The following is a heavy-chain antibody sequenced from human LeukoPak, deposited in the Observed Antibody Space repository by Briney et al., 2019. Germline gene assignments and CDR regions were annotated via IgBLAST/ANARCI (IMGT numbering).Heavy chain of an antibody. V-gene: IGHV3-21*01. CDR2: ISSSSSYI. Sequence: GGYLRLSCAASGFTFSSYSMNWVRQAPGKGLEWVSSISSSSSYIYYADSVKGRFTISRDNAKNSLYLQMNSLRAEDTAVYYCARVVGSGSYDYWGQGTLVTVSS. CDR3: ARVVGSGSYDY. CDR1: GFTFSSYS. J-gene: IGHJ4*02. D-gene: IGHD3-10*01.